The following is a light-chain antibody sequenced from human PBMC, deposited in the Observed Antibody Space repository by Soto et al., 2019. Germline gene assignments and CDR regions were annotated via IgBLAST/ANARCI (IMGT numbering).Light chain of an antibody. Sequence: EIVLMQCRGTLSLSPGERATLSCRASQSVSSSFLAWYQQKPGQAPRLLIYGASNRATGIPDRSSGSGSGTDFTLTISRLEPEDFAVYYCQQYVTSPWAFGQGTKVDIK. CDR2: GAS. CDR3: QQYVTSPWA. CDR1: QSVSSSF. J-gene: IGKJ1*01. V-gene: IGKV3-20*01.